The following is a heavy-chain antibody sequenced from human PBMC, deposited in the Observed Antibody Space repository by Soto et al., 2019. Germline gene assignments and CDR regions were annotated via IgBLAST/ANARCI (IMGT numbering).Heavy chain of an antibody. CDR2: ISYSGST. J-gene: IGHJ4*02. CDR1: GGSISSSSYY. Sequence: QLQLQESGPGLVKPSETLSITCTVYGGSISSSSYYWGWIRQPPGKWLEWIGSISYSGSTYYKPSLKSRVTCSVDTSKNQCTLNMSSVTTAVTAVDYCASRPDVCANTLVYWGQGTLVTVTS. V-gene: IGHV4-39*01. CDR3: ASRPDVCANTLVY.